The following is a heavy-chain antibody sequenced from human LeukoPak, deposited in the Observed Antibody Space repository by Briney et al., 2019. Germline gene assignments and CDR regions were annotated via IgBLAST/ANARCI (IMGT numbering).Heavy chain of an antibody. Sequence: SQTLSLTCAISGDSVSSDSAAWSWIRQSPSRGLGWLGRTYYRSKWHYDYAVSVKSRIIITPDTSKNQFSLQLDSVTPEDSAVYYCVRGRYFDWYDYWGQGTQVTVSS. V-gene: IGHV6-1*01. D-gene: IGHD3-9*01. CDR3: VRGRYFDWYDY. CDR2: TYYRSKWHY. J-gene: IGHJ4*02. CDR1: GDSVSSDSAA.